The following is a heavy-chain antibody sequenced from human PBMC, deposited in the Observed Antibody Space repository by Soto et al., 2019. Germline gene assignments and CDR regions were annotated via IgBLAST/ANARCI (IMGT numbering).Heavy chain of an antibody. V-gene: IGHV1-2*06. CDR3: ARESGGATATLDYYYSYMDV. J-gene: IGHJ6*03. D-gene: IGHD5-12*01. Sequence: QVQLVQSGAEVKKPGASVTVSCKASGYTFSDYYLHWVRQAPGQGPGGMGRINPNRGDAKCAQKFQGRVTMTRDTSVRTAFMELNWLKSDDTAVYYCARESGGATATLDYYYSYMDVWGKGTTVTVSS. CDR1: GYTFSDYY. CDR2: INPNRGDA.